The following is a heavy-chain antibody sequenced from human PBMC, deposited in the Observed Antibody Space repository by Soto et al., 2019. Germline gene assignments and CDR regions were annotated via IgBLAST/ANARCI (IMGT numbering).Heavy chain of an antibody. CDR3: ARPYVSENYSGVPSTWFDP. Sequence: QVQLQESGPGLVKPSQTLSLTCTVSGGSIRSGTYYWSWIRQHPGKGLEWIGYIYHSGSTYYNPSLDSPVTISLDPSKTHFSLKLSSVTAADTAVSYCARPYVSENYSGVPSTWFDPWGQGTLVTVSS. D-gene: IGHD3-10*01. J-gene: IGHJ5*02. V-gene: IGHV4-31*01. CDR1: GGSIRSGTYY. CDR2: IYHSGST.